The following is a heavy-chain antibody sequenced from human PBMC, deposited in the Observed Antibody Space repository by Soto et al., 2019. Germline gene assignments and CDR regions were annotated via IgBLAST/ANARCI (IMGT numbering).Heavy chain of an antibody. V-gene: IGHV1-46*03. CDR1: GYTFTSYY. D-gene: IGHD3-3*01. Sequence: QVQLVQSGAEVKKPGASVKVSCKASGYTFTSYYMHWVRQAPGQGLEWMGIINPSGGSTSYAQKFQGRVNMTRDTSTSTVYMELSSLRSEDTAVYYCARGYAFWSGSYYMDVWGKGTTVTVSS. J-gene: IGHJ6*03. CDR3: ARGYAFWSGSYYMDV. CDR2: INPSGGST.